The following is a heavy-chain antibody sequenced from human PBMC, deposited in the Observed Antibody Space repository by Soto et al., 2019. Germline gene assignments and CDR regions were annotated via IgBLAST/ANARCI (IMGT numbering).Heavy chain of an antibody. Sequence: ASVKVSCKASGYTFTSYGISWVRQAPGQGLEWMGWISAYNGNTNYAQKLQGRVTMTTDTSTSTAYMELRSLRSDDTAVYYCARGVRYDNYRGFGMDVWGQGTTVTVSS. V-gene: IGHV1-18*01. CDR2: ISAYNGNT. CDR1: GYTFTSYG. D-gene: IGHD3-22*01. J-gene: IGHJ6*02. CDR3: ARGVRYDNYRGFGMDV.